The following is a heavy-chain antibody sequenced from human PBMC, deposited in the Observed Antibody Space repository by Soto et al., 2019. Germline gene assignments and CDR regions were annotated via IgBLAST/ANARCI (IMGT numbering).Heavy chain of an antibody. D-gene: IGHD6-19*01. CDR1: GFTFSSYA. CDR3: ARGHSSGWFYFDY. CDR2: ISSDGSNK. Sequence: QVQLEESGGGVVQPGRSLRLYCAASGFTFSSYAIHWVRQAPGKGLEWVAVISSDGSNKVYADSVKGRFTISRDNSKNTLYLQMYSLRPEDTAVYYCARGHSSGWFYFDYWGQGTLVTVSS. V-gene: IGHV3-30*04. J-gene: IGHJ4*02.